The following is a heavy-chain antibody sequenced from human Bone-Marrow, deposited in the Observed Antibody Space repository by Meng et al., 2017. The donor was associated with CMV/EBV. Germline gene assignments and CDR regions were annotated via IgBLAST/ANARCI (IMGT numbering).Heavy chain of an antibody. Sequence: QVQLRQGGAGRSKPSETLSLTCAVYGGSFSGYYWGWIRQPPGKGLEWIGEINHSGSTNYNPSLKSRVTISVDTSKNQFSLKLSSVTAADTAVYYCARGVDYYDSSGYYYWGQGTLVTVSS. D-gene: IGHD3-22*01. CDR3: ARGVDYYDSSGYYY. J-gene: IGHJ4*02. V-gene: IGHV4-34*01. CDR2: INHSGST. CDR1: GGSFSGYY.